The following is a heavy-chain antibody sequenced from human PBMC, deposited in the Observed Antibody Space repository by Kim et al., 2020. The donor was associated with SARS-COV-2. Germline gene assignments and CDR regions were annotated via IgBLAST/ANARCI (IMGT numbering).Heavy chain of an antibody. V-gene: IGHV3-23*01. CDR3: AKGPPRRRQLVLNFDY. CDR1: GFTFSSYA. CDR2: ISGSGGST. J-gene: IGHJ4*02. D-gene: IGHD6-13*01. Sequence: GGSLRLSCAASGFTFSSYAMSWVRQAPGKGLEWVSAISGSGGSTYYADSVKGRFTISRDNSKNTLYLQMNSLRAEDTAVYYCAKGPPRRRQLVLNFDYWGQGTLVTVSS.